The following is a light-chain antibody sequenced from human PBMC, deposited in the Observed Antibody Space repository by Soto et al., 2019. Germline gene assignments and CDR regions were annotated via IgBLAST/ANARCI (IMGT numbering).Light chain of an antibody. CDR1: QGISNY. Sequence: DIQMTQSPSSLSASVGDRVTITCRASQGISNYLAWYQQKPGKVPKLLIYAASTLQSGVPSRFSGSGSGTDFTLTISSLQSEDDATYYCQKYNSSPRTFGQGPNVEIK. J-gene: IGKJ1*01. CDR2: AAS. V-gene: IGKV1-27*01. CDR3: QKYNSSPRT.